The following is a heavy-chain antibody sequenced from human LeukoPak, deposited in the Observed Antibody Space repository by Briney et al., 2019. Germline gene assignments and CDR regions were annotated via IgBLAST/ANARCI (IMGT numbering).Heavy chain of an antibody. CDR2: MSASGGGT. CDR1: GFTFSSYA. J-gene: IGHJ4*02. D-gene: IGHD6-19*01. CDR3: AKDSSSGWYYFDY. Sequence: VGSLRLSCAASGFTFSSYAMSWVRQAPGKGLEWVSAMSASGGGTYYADSVKGRFTISRDNSKNTLYLQMNSLRAEDTAVYYCAKDSSSGWYYFDYWGQGTLVTVSS. V-gene: IGHV3-23*01.